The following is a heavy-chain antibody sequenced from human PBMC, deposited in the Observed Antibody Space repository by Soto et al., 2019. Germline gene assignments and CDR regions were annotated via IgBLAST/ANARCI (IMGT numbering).Heavy chain of an antibody. CDR2: ISAYNGNT. Sequence: ASVKVSCKASGYTFTSYGISWVRQAPGQGLEWMGWISAYNGNTNYAQKLQGRVTMTTDTSTSTAYMELRSLRSDDTAVYYCARGDDCSSTSCYDPYFDYWGQGTLVTVSS. CDR3: ARGDDCSSTSCYDPYFDY. D-gene: IGHD2-2*01. J-gene: IGHJ4*02. V-gene: IGHV1-18*01. CDR1: GYTFTSYG.